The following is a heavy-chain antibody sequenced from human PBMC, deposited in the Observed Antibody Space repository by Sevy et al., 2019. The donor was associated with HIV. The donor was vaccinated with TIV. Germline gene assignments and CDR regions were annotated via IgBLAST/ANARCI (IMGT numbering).Heavy chain of an antibody. V-gene: IGHV3-30-3*01. CDR1: GFSFSSYA. CDR3: ARGEYSSGWLDY. CDR2: ISYDGSNK. D-gene: IGHD6-19*01. Sequence: GGSLRLSCAASGFSFSSYAMHWVRQAPGKGLEWMAAISYDGSNKYYADSVKGRLTISRDNSKNTLYLQMNSLRAEDTAVYYCARGEYSSGWLDYWGQRTLVTVSS. J-gene: IGHJ4*02.